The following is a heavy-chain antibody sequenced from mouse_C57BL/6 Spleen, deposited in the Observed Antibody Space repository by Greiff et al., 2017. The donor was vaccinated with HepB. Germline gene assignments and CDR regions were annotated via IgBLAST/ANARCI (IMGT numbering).Heavy chain of an antibody. Sequence: DVKLQESGPGLVKPSQSLSLTCSVTGYSITSGYYWNWIRQFPGNKLEWMGYISYDGSNNYNPSLKNRISITRDTSKNQFFLKLNSVTTEDTATYYCARGAYDGYFDYWGQGTTLTVSS. D-gene: IGHD2-3*01. V-gene: IGHV3-6*01. J-gene: IGHJ2*01. CDR1: GYSITSGYY. CDR2: ISYDGSN. CDR3: ARGAYDGYFDY.